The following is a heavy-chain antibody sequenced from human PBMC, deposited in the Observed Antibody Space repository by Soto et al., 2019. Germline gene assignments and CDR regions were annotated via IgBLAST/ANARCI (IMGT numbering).Heavy chain of an antibody. Sequence: HPGGSPRSSCAASGFTVGRYAMSWVRLAPGEGLQWISGISGTGGRAYYADSLEGRFIISRDNSKNTLYLQMNSLRAEDTAVYYCAKDRECTTSNCDVMNYFDYWGQGTQVTVS. CDR1: GFTVGRYA. V-gene: IGHV3-23*01. D-gene: IGHD2-8*01. J-gene: IGHJ4*02. CDR2: ISGTGGRA. CDR3: AKDRECTTSNCDVMNYFDY.